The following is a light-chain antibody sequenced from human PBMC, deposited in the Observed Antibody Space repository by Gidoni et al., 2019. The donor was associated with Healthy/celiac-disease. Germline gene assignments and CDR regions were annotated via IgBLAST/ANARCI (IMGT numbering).Light chain of an antibody. V-gene: IGKV1-5*03. Sequence: DIKMTQSPSTLSASVGDRVTMTCRASQSISSWLAWYQQKPGKAPKLLISKASSLESGVPSRFSGSGSGTEFTLTISSLQPDDFATYYCQQYNSYSWTFGQGTKVEIK. J-gene: IGKJ1*01. CDR3: QQYNSYSWT. CDR1: QSISSW. CDR2: KAS.